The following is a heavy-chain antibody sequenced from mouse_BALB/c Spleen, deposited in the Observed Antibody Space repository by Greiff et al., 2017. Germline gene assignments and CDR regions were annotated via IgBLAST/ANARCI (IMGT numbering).Heavy chain of an antibody. D-gene: IGHD2-4*01. J-gene: IGHJ1*01. V-gene: IGHV3-2*02. Sequence: VQLQQSGPGLVKPSQSLSLTCTVTGYSITSDYAWNWIRQFPGNKLEWMGYISYSGSTSYNPSLKSRISITRDTSKNQFFLQLNSVTTEDTATYYCARDDYDGYWYFDVWGAGTTVTVSS. CDR3: ARDDYDGYWYFDV. CDR1: GYSITSDYA. CDR2: ISYSGST.